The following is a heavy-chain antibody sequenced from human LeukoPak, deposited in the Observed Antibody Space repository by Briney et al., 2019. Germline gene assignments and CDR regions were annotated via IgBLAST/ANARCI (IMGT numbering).Heavy chain of an antibody. CDR2: INHSGST. V-gene: IGHV4-34*01. J-gene: IGHJ4*02. CDR3: ARVKGYDFWSGYYTPYYFDY. Sequence: SETLSLTCAVYGGSFSGYYWSWIRQPPRKGLEWIGEINHSGSTNYNPSLKSRVTISVDTSKNQFSLKLSSVTAADTAVYYCARVKGYDFWSGYYTPYYFDYWGQGTLVTVSS. CDR1: GGSFSGYY. D-gene: IGHD3-3*01.